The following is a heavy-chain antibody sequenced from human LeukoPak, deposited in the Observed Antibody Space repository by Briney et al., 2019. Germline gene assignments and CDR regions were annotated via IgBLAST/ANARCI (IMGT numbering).Heavy chain of an antibody. CDR3: ARGNISRGRWLQLMYYYYYMDV. V-gene: IGHV3-21*04. Sequence: GGSLRLSCAASGFTFSTYTMNWVRQAPGKGLEWVSSISSRSSYIYYADSVKGRFTISRDNAKNSLYLQMNSLRAEDTAVYYCARGNISRGRWLQLMYYYYYMDVWGKGTTVTVSS. D-gene: IGHD5-24*01. CDR1: GFTFSTYT. J-gene: IGHJ6*03. CDR2: ISSRSSYI.